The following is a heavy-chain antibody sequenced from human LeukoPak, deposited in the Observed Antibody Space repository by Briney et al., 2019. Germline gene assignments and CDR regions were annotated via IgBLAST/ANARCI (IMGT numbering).Heavy chain of an antibody. CDR3: ARLRQQLAYDY. Sequence: GASLKISYKGSGSRFTSYWIGGGRRMPGKGVGWRGIIYPGEAENRYSPSFQGQVTISADKSISTAYLQWSSLKASDTAMYYCARLRQQLAYDYWGQGTLVTVSS. J-gene: IGHJ4*02. D-gene: IGHD6-13*01. CDR2: IYPGEAEN. V-gene: IGHV5-51*01. CDR1: GSRFTSYW.